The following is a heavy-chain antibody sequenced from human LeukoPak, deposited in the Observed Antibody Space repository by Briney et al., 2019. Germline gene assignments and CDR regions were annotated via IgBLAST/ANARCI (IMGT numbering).Heavy chain of an antibody. V-gene: IGHV3-30-3*01. J-gene: IGHJ4*02. CDR3: ARDSEPYDILTGPYDY. Sequence: GGSLRLSCAASGFTFSSYAMHWVRQAPGKGLEWVAVISYDGSNKYYADSVKGRFTISRDNSKNTLYLQMNSLRAEDTAVYYCARDSEPYDILTGPYDYWGQGTLVTVSS. CDR1: GFTFSSYA. D-gene: IGHD3-9*01. CDR2: ISYDGSNK.